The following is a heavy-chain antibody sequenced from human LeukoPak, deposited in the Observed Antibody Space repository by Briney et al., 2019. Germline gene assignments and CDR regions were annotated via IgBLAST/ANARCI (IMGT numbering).Heavy chain of an antibody. CDR1: GGTFSSYA. Sequence: SVKLSCKASGGTFSSYAISWARQAPGQGLEWIEGLIPIFGTANYAQKFQRRVTITADKSTSTAYMALSSLRSEDTAVYYCARESMAAAGRNWFDPWGQGTLVTVSS. D-gene: IGHD6-13*01. V-gene: IGHV1-69*06. CDR2: LIPIFGTA. J-gene: IGHJ5*02. CDR3: ARESMAAAGRNWFDP.